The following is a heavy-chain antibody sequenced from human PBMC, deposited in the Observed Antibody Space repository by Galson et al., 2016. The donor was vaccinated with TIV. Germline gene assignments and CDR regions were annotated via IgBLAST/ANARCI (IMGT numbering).Heavy chain of an antibody. Sequence: PALVKPTQTLTLTCDFSGFSLTTPGMCVSWIRQPPGKAPEWLALIDWDADKFYTTSLKTRLTISKDTSSDQVILRMTNMDPVDTAQYFCARVVIGGGSFHHLDSWGQGTQVTVSS. CDR2: IDWDADK. CDR3: ARVVIGGGSFHHLDS. D-gene: IGHD2-15*01. CDR1: GFSLTTPGMC. J-gene: IGHJ4*02. V-gene: IGHV2-70*01.